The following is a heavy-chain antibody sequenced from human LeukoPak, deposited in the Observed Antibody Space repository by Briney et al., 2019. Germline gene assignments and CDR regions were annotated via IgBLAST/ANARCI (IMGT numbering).Heavy chain of an antibody. V-gene: IGHV1-8*01. CDR3: ARTNYDFWSGYYYYYYMDV. CDR2: MNPNSGNT. D-gene: IGHD3-3*01. J-gene: IGHJ6*03. Sequence: SVKVSCKASGNTFTSYDINWVRQATGQGLEWMGWMNPNSGNTGYAQKFQGRVTMTRNTSISTAYMELSSLRSEDTAVYYCARTNYDFWSGYYYYYYMDVWGKGTTVTVSS. CDR1: GNTFTSYD.